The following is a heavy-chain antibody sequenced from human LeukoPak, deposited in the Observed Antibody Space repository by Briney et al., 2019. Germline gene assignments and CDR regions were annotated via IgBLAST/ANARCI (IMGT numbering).Heavy chain of an antibody. J-gene: IGHJ4*02. D-gene: IGHD4-17*01. V-gene: IGHV3-73*01. CDR2: IRSKANSYAT. Sequence: GGSLRLSCAASGFTFSGSAMHWVRQASGKGLEWVGRIRSKANSYATAYAASVKGRFTISRDDSKNTAYLQMNSLKTEDTAVYYCTPDYGDYVSFGYWGQGPLVTVPS. CDR3: TPDYGDYVSFGY. CDR1: GFTFSGSA.